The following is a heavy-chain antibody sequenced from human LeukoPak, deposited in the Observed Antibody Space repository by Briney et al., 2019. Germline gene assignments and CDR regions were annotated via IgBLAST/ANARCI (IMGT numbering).Heavy chain of an antibody. J-gene: IGHJ4*02. CDR2: IYYSGST. CDR1: GGSISSYY. CDR3: ARHRYYSYFDY. Sequence: SETLSLTCTVSGGSISSYYWSWIRQPPGKGLEWIGCIYYSGSTNYNPSLKSRVTISVDTSKNQFSLKLSSVTAADTAVYYCARHRYYSYFDYWGQGTLVTVSS. D-gene: IGHD3-10*01. V-gene: IGHV4-59*08.